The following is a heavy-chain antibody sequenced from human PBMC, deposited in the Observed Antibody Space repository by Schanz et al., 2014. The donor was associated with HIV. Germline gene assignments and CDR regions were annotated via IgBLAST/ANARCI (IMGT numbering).Heavy chain of an antibody. V-gene: IGHV4-34*01. J-gene: IGHJ5*02. Sequence: QAQLQQWGAGLLKPSETLSLTCAVYGGSFSGYYWSWIRQSPGKGLEWIGYVSHMGSPNYNPSLKSRVTLSADTSKNQLSLKVRSVTAADTAVYYCVRTRVVPAVTGHDFWFGPWGQGTLVTVSS. CDR3: VRTRVVPAVTGHDFWFGP. CDR1: GGSFSGYY. D-gene: IGHD2-2*01. CDR2: VSHMGSP.